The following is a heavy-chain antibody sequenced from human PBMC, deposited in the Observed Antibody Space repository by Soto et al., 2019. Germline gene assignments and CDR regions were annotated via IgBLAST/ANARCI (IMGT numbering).Heavy chain of an antibody. CDR2: ISAYNGNT. CDR1: GYPFTSHG. D-gene: IGHD1-1*01. Sequence: ASVKVSFKASGYPFTSHGNSWVQQAPGQGLEWMGWISAYNGNTNYAQKLQGRVTMTTDTATSTAYMELRSLRSDDTAVYYCARDLRMEAPAPINYWGQGTMVTASS. V-gene: IGHV1-18*04. J-gene: IGHJ4*02. CDR3: ARDLRMEAPAPINY.